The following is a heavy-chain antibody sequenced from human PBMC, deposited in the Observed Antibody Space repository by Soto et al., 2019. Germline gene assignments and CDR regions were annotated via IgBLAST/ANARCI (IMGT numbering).Heavy chain of an antibody. CDR3: ARGLYQLRFDP. D-gene: IGHD2-2*01. CDR1: GGSISSGGYY. V-gene: IGHV4-31*03. CDR2: IYYSGST. J-gene: IGHJ5*02. Sequence: PSGTLSLTCTVSGGSISSGGYYWSWIRQHPGKGLEWIGYIYYSGSTYYNPSLKSRVTISVDTSKNQFSLKLSSVTAADTAVYYCARGLYQLRFDPWGQGTLVTVSS.